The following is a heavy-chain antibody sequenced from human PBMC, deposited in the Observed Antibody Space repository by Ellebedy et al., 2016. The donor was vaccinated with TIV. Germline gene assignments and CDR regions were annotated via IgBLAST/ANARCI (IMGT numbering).Heavy chain of an antibody. CDR1: GCTFSSSS. D-gene: IGHD3-22*01. Sequence: GESLKISCAASGCTFSSSSMNWVRHAPGKGLEWVSYITSSSSTIYYADSVKGRFTISRDKAKNSLYLQMNSLRAEDTAVYYWARATPSSDWGQGTLVTVSS. V-gene: IGHV3-48*01. CDR3: ARATPSSD. CDR2: ITSSSSTI. J-gene: IGHJ4*02.